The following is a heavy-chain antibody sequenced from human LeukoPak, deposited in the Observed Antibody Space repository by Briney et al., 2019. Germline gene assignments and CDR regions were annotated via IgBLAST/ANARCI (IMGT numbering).Heavy chain of an antibody. Sequence: GGSLRLSCAASGFTFSSYAMHWVRQAPGKGLEWVAVISYDGSNKYYADSVKGRFTISRDNSKNTLYLQMNSLRAEDTAVYYCAKELDTYGDYYFDYWGQGTLVTVSS. V-gene: IGHV3-30-3*01. CDR3: AKELDTYGDYYFDY. D-gene: IGHD4-17*01. J-gene: IGHJ4*02. CDR1: GFTFSSYA. CDR2: ISYDGSNK.